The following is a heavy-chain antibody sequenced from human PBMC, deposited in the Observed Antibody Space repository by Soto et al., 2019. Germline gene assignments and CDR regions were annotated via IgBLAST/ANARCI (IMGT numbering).Heavy chain of an antibody. CDR1: GGSFSGYY. CDR2: INHSGST. D-gene: IGHD4-17*01. CDR3: ARGLGTTVTFDY. J-gene: IGHJ4*02. Sequence: QVQLQQWGAGLLKPSETLSLTCAVYGGSFSGYYWSWIRQPPGKGLEWIGEINHSGSTNYNPSLKSRVTISVDTSKNQFSLKLSSVTAADTAVYYCARGLGTTVTFDYWGQGNLVTVSS. V-gene: IGHV4-34*01.